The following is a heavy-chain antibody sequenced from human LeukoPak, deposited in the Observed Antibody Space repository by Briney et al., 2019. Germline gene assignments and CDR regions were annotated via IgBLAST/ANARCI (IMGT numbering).Heavy chain of an antibody. V-gene: IGHV3-48*04. D-gene: IGHD6-13*01. CDR2: ITGSGSST. J-gene: IGHJ4*02. CDR1: GFTFNICG. Sequence: GGSLRLSCAASGFTFNICGMSWVRQAPGKGLEWVSYITGSGSSTHYVDSVEGRFTISRDNAKNSLYLQMNSLRAEDTAVYYCARALPSSLYYFDSWGQGTLVTVSS. CDR3: ARALPSSLYYFDS.